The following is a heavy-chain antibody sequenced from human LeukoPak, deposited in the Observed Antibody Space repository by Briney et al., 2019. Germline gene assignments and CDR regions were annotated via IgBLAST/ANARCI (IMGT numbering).Heavy chain of an antibody. CDR2: ITKSGDTT. V-gene: IGHV3-23*01. Sequence: GGSLRLSCAASGFTVSSNYMSWVRQAPGKGLEWVSTITKSGDTTYYVDSVKGRFTISRDNSKNTLYLQMSSLRAEDTAKYYCTKDYCGRFCSAVWGQGTTVTVSS. CDR3: TKDYCGRFCSAV. D-gene: IGHD3-3*01. J-gene: IGHJ6*02. CDR1: GFTVSSNY.